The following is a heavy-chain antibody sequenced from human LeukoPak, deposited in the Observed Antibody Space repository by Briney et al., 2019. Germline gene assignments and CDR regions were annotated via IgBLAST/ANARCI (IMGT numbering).Heavy chain of an antibody. D-gene: IGHD1-26*01. CDR2: ISAHNGDT. V-gene: IGHV1-18*01. CDR1: GYTFINNG. J-gene: IGHJ4*02. Sequence: GASVKVSCKAFGYTFINNGISWVRQAPGQGLEWMGWISAHNGDTNYAQKFQGRVTMTTDTSTSTAYMELRSLRSDDTAVYYCARDLLVGATSGYWGQGTLVTVSS. CDR3: ARDLLVGATSGY.